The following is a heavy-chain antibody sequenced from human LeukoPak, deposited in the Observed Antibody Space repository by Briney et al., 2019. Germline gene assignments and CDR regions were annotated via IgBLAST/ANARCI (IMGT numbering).Heavy chain of an antibody. CDR1: GGSFSGYY. CDR2: IYYSGST. CDR3: ARHWLDYYDSSGYPYYFDY. V-gene: IGHV4-59*08. J-gene: IGHJ4*02. D-gene: IGHD3-22*01. Sequence: SETLSLTCAVYGGSFSGYYWSWIQQPPGKGLEWIGYIYYSGSTNYNPSLKSRVTISVDTSKNQFSLKLSSVTAADTAVYYCARHWLDYYDSSGYPYYFDYWGQGTLVTVSS.